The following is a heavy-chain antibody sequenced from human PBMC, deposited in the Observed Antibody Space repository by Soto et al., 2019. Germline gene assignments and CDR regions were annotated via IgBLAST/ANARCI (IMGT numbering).Heavy chain of an antibody. V-gene: IGHV3-72*01. Sequence: EVQLVESGGGLVQPGGSLRLSCAASGFTFSDHYMDWVRQAPGKGLEWVGRTRNKANSYTTEYAASVKGRFTISRDDSKISLYLQMNSLKTEDSAVYYCAMNSQPRQDIDFWSGYYNYYYYYGMDVLGQGTTVTVSS. CDR2: TRNKANSYTT. CDR3: AMNSQPRQDIDFWSGYYNYYYYYGMDV. CDR1: GFTFSDHY. J-gene: IGHJ6*02. D-gene: IGHD3-3*01.